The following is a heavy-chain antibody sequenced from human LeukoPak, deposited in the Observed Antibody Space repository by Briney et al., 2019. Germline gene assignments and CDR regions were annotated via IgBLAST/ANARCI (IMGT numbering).Heavy chain of an antibody. Sequence: PSETLSLTCIVSGASISGSNYYWGWIRQPPGMGLEWIGSIFYSGRTYYNPSLKSRVTISVDTSKNQFSLKLTSVTAADTAVYYCARDHGYSGTYSWFDPWGQGTLVTVSS. V-gene: IGHV4-39*07. CDR3: ARDHGYSGTYSWFDP. D-gene: IGHD1-26*01. CDR1: GASISGSNYY. J-gene: IGHJ5*02. CDR2: IFYSGRT.